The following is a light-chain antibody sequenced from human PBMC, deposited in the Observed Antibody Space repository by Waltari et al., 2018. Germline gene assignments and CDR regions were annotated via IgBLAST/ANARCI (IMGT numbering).Light chain of an antibody. CDR1: QGISSF. J-gene: IGKJ4*01. CDR2: AAS. Sequence: QLTQSPSSLSASVGDRVTITCRASQGISSFLAWNQQKAGKAPKLLIYAASTLQSGVPSRFSGSGSGTDFTLTISSLQPEDFATYYCQQLNSYPPTFGGGTKVEIK. CDR3: QQLNSYPPT. V-gene: IGKV1-9*01.